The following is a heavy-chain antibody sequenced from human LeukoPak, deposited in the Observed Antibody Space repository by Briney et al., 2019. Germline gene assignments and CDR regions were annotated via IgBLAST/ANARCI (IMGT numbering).Heavy chain of an antibody. V-gene: IGHV3-23*01. D-gene: IGHD3-9*01. Sequence: PGGSLRLSCAASGFTFDDYAMHWVRQAPGKGLEWVSGISGSGGSTYYADSVKGRFTISKDNSKNTLYLQMNSLRAEDTAVYYCAKWAGYYDIFGDYWGQGTLVTVSS. CDR3: AKWAGYYDIFGDY. J-gene: IGHJ4*02. CDR2: ISGSGGST. CDR1: GFTFDDYA.